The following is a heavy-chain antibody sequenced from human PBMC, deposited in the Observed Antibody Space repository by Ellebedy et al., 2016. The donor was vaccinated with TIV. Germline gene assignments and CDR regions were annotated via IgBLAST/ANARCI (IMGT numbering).Heavy chain of an antibody. J-gene: IGHJ4*02. D-gene: IGHD5-24*01. V-gene: IGHV1-69*06. CDR1: GYTFTSYG. CDR3: AREGDRDGYNWGFDY. Sequence: SVKVSCXASGYTFTSYGISWVRQAPGQGLEWMGGIIPIFGTANYAQKFQGRVTITADKSTSTAYMELSSLRSEDTAVYYCAREGDRDGYNWGFDYWGQGTLVTVSS. CDR2: IIPIFGTA.